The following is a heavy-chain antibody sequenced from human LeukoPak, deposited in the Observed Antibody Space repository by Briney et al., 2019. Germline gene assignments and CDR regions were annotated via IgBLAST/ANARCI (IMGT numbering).Heavy chain of an antibody. CDR3: ARDASNWSAFDS. CDR1: GYTFSGYS. D-gene: IGHD1-20*01. Sequence: ASVKVSCKASGYTFSGYSMHWVRRAPGQGLEWMGRINPNSGVTYYAQKFQGRVTMTSDTSITTAYMELSSLTSDDTATYYCARDASNWSAFDSWGQGTLVIVSS. J-gene: IGHJ5*01. CDR2: INPNSGVT. V-gene: IGHV1-2*06.